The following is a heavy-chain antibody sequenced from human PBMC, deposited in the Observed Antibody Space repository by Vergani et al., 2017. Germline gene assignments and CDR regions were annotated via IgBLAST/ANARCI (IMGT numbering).Heavy chain of an antibody. CDR1: GGSISSSSYY. V-gene: IGHV4-39*07. Sequence: QLQLQESGPGLVKPSETLSLTCTVSGGSISSSSYYWGWIRQPPGKGLEWIGSIYYSGSTYYNPSLKSRVTISVDTSNNQFSLKLSSVTAADTAVYYCARAPRTSYYYDSSGFQSHVGAFDIWGQGTMVTVSS. D-gene: IGHD3-22*01. J-gene: IGHJ3*02. CDR2: IYYSGST. CDR3: ARAPRTSYYYDSSGFQSHVGAFDI.